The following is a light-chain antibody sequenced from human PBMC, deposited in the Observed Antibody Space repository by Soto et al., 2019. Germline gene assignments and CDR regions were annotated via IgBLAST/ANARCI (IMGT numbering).Light chain of an antibody. Sequence: EIVLTQSPGTLSLSPGERATLSCRASPSVSSNYLTWYQQKPVQAPRLLIYAASSRITGIPDRFSGSGSETDFTLANSRLEPDDFAMSHCQQYGSSPRKFGQGTKVDSK. CDR1: PSVSSNY. CDR3: QQYGSSPRK. CDR2: AAS. J-gene: IGKJ1*01. V-gene: IGKV3-20*01.